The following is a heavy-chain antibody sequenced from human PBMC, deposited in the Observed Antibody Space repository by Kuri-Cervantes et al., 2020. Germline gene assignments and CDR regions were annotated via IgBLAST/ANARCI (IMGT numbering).Heavy chain of an antibody. CDR3: ARDFTGSDVLSDY. Sequence: GGSLRLSCAASGFTFGDYYMSWIRQAPGKGLEWVSYISSSGSTIYYADSVKGRFTISRDNAKNSLYLQMNSLRAEDTAVYYCARDFTGSDVLSDYWGQGTLVTVSS. V-gene: IGHV3-11*01. J-gene: IGHJ4*02. CDR1: GFTFGDYY. CDR2: ISSSGSTI. D-gene: IGHD3-9*01.